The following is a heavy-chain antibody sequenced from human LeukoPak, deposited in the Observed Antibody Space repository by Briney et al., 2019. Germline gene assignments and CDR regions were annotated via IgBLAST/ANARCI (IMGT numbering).Heavy chain of an antibody. CDR1: GYTFTGYY. CDR2: INPNSGGT. Sequence: ASVKVSCKASGYTFTGYYMHWARQAPGQGLEWMGWINPNSGGTNYAQKFQGRVTMTRDTSISTAYMELSRLRSDDTAVYYCASPHNYYYYYGMDVWGQGTTVTVSS. V-gene: IGHV1-2*02. J-gene: IGHJ6*02. CDR3: ASPHNYYYYYGMDV.